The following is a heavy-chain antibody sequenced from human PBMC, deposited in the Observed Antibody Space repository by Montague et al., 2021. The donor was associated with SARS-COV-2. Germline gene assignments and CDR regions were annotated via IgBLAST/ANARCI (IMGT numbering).Heavy chain of an antibody. D-gene: IGHD6-19*01. CDR2: ISTAGDT. CDR1: GFTFSSYD. J-gene: IGHJ4*02. CDR3: ATGYSSGWSHQYYFDY. V-gene: IGHV3-13*04. Sequence: SLRLSCAASGFTFSSYDMHWVRQATGKGLEWVSAISTAGDTYYPGSVKGRFTISRENAKNSLYLQMNSLRAGDTAVYYCATGYSSGWSHQYYFDYWGQGTLVTVSS.